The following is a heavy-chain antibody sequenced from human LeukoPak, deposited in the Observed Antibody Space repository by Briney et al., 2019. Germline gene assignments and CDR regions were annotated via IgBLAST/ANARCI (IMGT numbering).Heavy chain of an antibody. J-gene: IGHJ4*02. CDR3: AKSTYCSSTGCLYFDY. CDR2: ISGSGGST. Sequence: PGGSLRLSCAASGFTFSSYAMSWVRQAPGKGLEWVSAISGSGGSTYYADSVKGRFTISRDNSKNTLYLQMNSLRAEDTAVYYCAKSTYCSSTGCLYFDYWGQGTLVTVSS. V-gene: IGHV3-23*01. CDR1: GFTFSSYA. D-gene: IGHD2-2*01.